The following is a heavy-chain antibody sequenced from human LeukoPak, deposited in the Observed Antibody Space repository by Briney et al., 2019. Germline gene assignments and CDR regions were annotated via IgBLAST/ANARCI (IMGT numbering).Heavy chain of an antibody. V-gene: IGHV4-34*01. CDR2: INHSGST. CDR1: GGSFSGYY. Sequence: SETLSLTCAVYGGSFSGYYWSWIRQPPGKGLEWIGEINHSGSTNCNPSLKSRVTISVDTSKNQFSLKLSSVTAADTAVYYCARAASVGMVRGEPGGVDYWGQGTLVTVSS. J-gene: IGHJ4*02. D-gene: IGHD3-10*01. CDR3: ARAASVGMVRGEPGGVDY.